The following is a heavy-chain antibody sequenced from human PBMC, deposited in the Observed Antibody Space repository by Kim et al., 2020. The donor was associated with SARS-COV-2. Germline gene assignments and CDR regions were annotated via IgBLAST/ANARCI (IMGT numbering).Heavy chain of an antibody. D-gene: IGHD3-22*01. V-gene: IGHV4-34*01. CDR3: ARAQGSGYGY. Sequence: STNYNPSLKSRVTISVDTSKNQFSLKLSSVTAAVTAVYYCARAQGSGYGYWGQGTLVTVSS. J-gene: IGHJ4*02. CDR2: ST.